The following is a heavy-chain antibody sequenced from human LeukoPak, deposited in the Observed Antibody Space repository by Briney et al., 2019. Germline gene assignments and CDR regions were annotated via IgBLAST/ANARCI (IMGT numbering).Heavy chain of an antibody. CDR2: IKSKTDGGTT. V-gene: IGHV3-15*05. CDR1: GFIFRNGW. D-gene: IGHD2-2*01. J-gene: IGHJ1*01. Sequence: GGSLRLSCAASGFIFRNGWMSWVRQAPGKGLEWVGRIKSKTDGGTTDYAAPVKGRFTISRDDSENTLYLEMNSLKTEDTAVYYCTTDFCSTTSCYRDKIWDQGTLVTVSS. CDR3: TTDFCSTTSCYRDKI.